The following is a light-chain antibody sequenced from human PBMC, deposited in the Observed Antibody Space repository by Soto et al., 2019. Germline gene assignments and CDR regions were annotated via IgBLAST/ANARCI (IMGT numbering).Light chain of an antibody. Sequence: EIVLTQSPGTLSLSPGERATLSCRAIQSVSSSYLAWYQQKPGQAPRLLIDGASSRATGIPDMFSGSGSGTDFTLTISRLEPEDFAVYYCQQYGSSPPYTFGQGTKLEIK. CDR2: GAS. CDR1: QSVSSSY. V-gene: IGKV3-20*01. CDR3: QQYGSSPPYT. J-gene: IGKJ2*01.